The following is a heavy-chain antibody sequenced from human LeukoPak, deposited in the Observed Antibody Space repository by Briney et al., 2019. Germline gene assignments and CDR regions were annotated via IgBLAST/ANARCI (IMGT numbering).Heavy chain of an antibody. CDR2: IYHSGST. CDR1: GYSISSGYY. V-gene: IGHV4-38-2*01. CDR3: ARRWGGSGTWFDP. Sequence: SETLSLTCAVSGYSISSGYYWGWIRQPPGKGLEWIGSIYHSGSTYYSPSLKSRVTISVDTSKNQFSLKLSSVTAADTAVYYCARRWGGSGTWFDPWGQGTLVTVSS. D-gene: IGHD6-25*01. J-gene: IGHJ5*02.